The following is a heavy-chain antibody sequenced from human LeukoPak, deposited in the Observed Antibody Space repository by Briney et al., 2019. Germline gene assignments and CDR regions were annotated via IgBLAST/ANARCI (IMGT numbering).Heavy chain of an antibody. CDR3: ARGNAEGGGGYYYGMDV. CDR2: INPNSGGT. Sequence: GASVKVSCKASGYTFTGYYMHWVRQAPGQGLEWMGWINPNSGGTNYAQKFQGRVTMTRDTSISTAYMELSRLRSDDTAVYYCARGNAEGGGGYYYGMDVWGQGTTVTVSS. CDR1: GYTFTGYY. J-gene: IGHJ6*02. D-gene: IGHD2-8*01. V-gene: IGHV1-2*02.